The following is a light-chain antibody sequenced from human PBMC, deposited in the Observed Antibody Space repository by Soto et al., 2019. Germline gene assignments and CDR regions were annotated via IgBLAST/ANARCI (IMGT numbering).Light chain of an antibody. J-gene: IGKJ1*01. V-gene: IGKV3-20*01. CDR1: QSVSNNY. CDR3: QQYGSSGT. CDR2: GAS. Sequence: EVLLTQSPGTLSLSPGERATLSCRASQSVSNNYLAWYQQKPGQAPRLLIYGASNRATGIPDRFSGSRSGTDFTLTISRLEPEDFAVYYCQQYGSSGTCGQGTKVDIK.